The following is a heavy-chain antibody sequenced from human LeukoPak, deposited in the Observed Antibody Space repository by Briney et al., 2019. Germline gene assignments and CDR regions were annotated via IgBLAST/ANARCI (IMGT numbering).Heavy chain of an antibody. CDR1: GYTLTSYG. CDR3: ARDRDSSGFDY. Sequence: ASVKVSCKASGYTLTSYGISWVRQAPGQGLEWMGWISAYNGNTNYAQKFQGRVALTTDTSTSTAYMELRSLRSDDTAVYFCARDRDSSGFDYWGQGTLVTVSS. J-gene: IGHJ4*02. CDR2: ISAYNGNT. D-gene: IGHD3-22*01. V-gene: IGHV1-18*01.